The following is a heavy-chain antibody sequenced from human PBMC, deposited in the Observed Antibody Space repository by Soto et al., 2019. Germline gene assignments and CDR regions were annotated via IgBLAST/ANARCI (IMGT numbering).Heavy chain of an antibody. CDR1: GGTFTNYT. CDR2: IIPMFGTT. J-gene: IGHJ4*02. CDR3: AIGIGLRYCDWSFEY. Sequence: QVQRVQSGAEVKKPGSSVKVSCKASGGTFTNYTISWVRQAPGQGLEWMGGIIPMFGTTNHAQKFQGRVTINANKSTTTAHMELSSLRSEDTAVYYCAIGIGLRYCDWSFEYWGQGTLVTDSS. D-gene: IGHD3-9*01. V-gene: IGHV1-69*06.